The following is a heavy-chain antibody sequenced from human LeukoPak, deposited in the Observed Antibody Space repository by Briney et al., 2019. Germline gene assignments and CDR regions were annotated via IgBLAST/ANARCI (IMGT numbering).Heavy chain of an antibody. Sequence: GGSLRLSCAASGFTFSSYSMNWVRQAPGKGLEWVSSISSSSSYIYYADSVKGRFTISRDNAKNSLYLQMNSLRAEDTAVYYCATTGDMVATEPLDYWGQGTLVTVSS. CDR2: ISSSSSYI. D-gene: IGHD5-12*01. CDR3: ATTGDMVATEPLDY. V-gene: IGHV3-21*01. CDR1: GFTFSSYS. J-gene: IGHJ4*02.